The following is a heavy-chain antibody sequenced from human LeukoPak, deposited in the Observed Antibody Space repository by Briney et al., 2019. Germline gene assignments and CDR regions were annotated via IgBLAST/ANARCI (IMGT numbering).Heavy chain of an antibody. Sequence: SQTLSLTCAVSGGSISSGGSSWSWIRQPPGKGLEWIGYIYHSGSTYYNPSLKSRVTISVDRSKNQFSLKLSSVTAADTAVYYCARDRGHYDFWSGWGYFDYWGQGTLVTVSS. V-gene: IGHV4-30-2*01. CDR2: IYHSGST. CDR1: GGSISSGGSS. D-gene: IGHD3-3*01. J-gene: IGHJ4*02. CDR3: ARDRGHYDFWSGWGYFDY.